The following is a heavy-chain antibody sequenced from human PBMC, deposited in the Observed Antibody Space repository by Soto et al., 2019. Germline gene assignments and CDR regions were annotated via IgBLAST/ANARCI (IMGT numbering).Heavy chain of an antibody. V-gene: IGHV1-69-2*01. Sequence: EVQLVQSGAEVKKPGATVKISCRVSGFTVTDYCIHWVQQAPGKGLEWMGLVDPEDDETIYAERFQGRVTLTADTSTDTADMELCSLRSETPAVYYFAVGFPARLRYFDPWGQGTMVTVAS. CDR3: AVGFPARLRYFDP. D-gene: IGHD3-16*01. CDR2: VDPEDDET. J-gene: IGHJ5*02. CDR1: GFTVTDYC.